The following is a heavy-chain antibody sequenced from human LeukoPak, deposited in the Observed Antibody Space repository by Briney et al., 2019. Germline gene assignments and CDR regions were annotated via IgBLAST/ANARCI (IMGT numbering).Heavy chain of an antibody. D-gene: IGHD3-22*01. V-gene: IGHV1-69*05. CDR3: ARDTPYYDSSGHPY. CDR1: GGTFSSYA. Sequence: SVKVSCKASGGTFSSYAISWVRQAPGQGLEWMGRIIPIFGTANYAQKFQGRVTITTDEPTSTAYMELSSLRSEDTAVYYCARDTPYYDSSGHPYWGQGTLVTVSS. CDR2: IIPIFGTA. J-gene: IGHJ4*02.